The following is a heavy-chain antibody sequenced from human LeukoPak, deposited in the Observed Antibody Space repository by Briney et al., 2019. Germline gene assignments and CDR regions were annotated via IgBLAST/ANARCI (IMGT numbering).Heavy chain of an antibody. J-gene: IGHJ4*02. V-gene: IGHV3-30*04. CDR3: ARALGSSWDSSLDS. D-gene: IGHD6-13*01. Sequence: AGRSLRLSCAASGFTFSNYAMHWVRQAPGKGLEWVALISYDGSVEKNAAPVKGRFTISRDNSKNTLYLQMNSLRTEDTAVYYCARALGSSWDSSLDSWGQGTLVPVSS. CDR1: GFTFSNYA. CDR2: ISYDGSVE.